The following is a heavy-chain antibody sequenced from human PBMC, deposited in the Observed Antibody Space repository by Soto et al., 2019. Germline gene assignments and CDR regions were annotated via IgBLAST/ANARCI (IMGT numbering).Heavy chain of an antibody. CDR1: GGSVNSGDYY. V-gene: IGHV4-61*08. CDR3: ERGTLTYCVGHCFDS. Sequence: PSETLSLTCTVSGGSVNSGDYYWSWIRQPPGKGLEWIGFSYYTGSTNYNPSLKSRVTIFVDTSKNQFSLQMRSVTAADTAVYYCERGTLTYCVGHCFDSWGQGVLVTVSS. CDR2: SYYTGST. D-gene: IGHD2-21*01. J-gene: IGHJ4*02.